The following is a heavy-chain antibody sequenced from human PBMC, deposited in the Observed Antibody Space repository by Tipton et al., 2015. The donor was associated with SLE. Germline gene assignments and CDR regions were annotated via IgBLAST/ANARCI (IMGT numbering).Heavy chain of an antibody. Sequence: SLRLSCAVSGFTFTEYDMNWMRQASGKGLEWVAVISYDGSNKYYADSVKGRFTISRDNSKNTLYLQMNSLRAEDTAVYYCAGRIGGYYGMDVWGQGTTVTVSS. D-gene: IGHD2-15*01. V-gene: IGHV3-30*03. CDR2: ISYDGSNK. CDR1: GFTFTEYD. CDR3: AGRIGGYYGMDV. J-gene: IGHJ6*02.